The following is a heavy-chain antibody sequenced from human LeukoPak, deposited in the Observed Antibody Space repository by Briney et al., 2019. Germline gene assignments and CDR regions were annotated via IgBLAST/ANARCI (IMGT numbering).Heavy chain of an antibody. CDR2: ISGSGGAT. CDR3: ARDPPPPAEYYDFWSGYYTGPFDY. Sequence: GGSLRLSCAASGFTFNTYGMSWVRQAPGKGLEWVSGISGSGGATYYADSVKGRFTISRDDPHNTLYLQMNSLRAEDTALYYCARDPPPPAEYYDFWSGYYTGPFDYWGQGTLVTVSS. D-gene: IGHD3-3*01. CDR1: GFTFNTYG. V-gene: IGHV3-23*01. J-gene: IGHJ4*02.